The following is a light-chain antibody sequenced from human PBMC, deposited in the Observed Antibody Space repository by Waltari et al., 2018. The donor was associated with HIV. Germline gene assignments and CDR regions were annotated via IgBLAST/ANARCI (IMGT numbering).Light chain of an antibody. Sequence: QSALTQPASVSGSPGQSITISCTATSSDVGSYNVVSWYQQHPGKAPKLMIYEDNKRPSGVSNRVSGSKSGNTASLTISGLQAEDEADYYCCSYTGSTTWVFGGGTKLTVL. CDR1: SSDVGSYNV. J-gene: IGLJ3*02. V-gene: IGLV2-23*01. CDR2: EDN. CDR3: CSYTGSTTWV.